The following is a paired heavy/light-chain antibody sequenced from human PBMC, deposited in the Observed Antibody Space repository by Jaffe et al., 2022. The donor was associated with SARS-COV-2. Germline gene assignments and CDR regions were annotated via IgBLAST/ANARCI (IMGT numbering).Light chain of an antibody. Sequence: EIVLTQSPATLSLSPGERATLSCRASQHISSHLVWFQQKPGQPPRLLIYDASNRATGIPARFSGSGSGTDFTLTISSLEPEDFAIFYCQQRGFWPLTFGGGTKVEIK. V-gene: IGKV3-11*01. J-gene: IGKJ4*01. CDR3: QQRGFWPLT. CDR1: QHISSH. CDR2: DAS.
Heavy chain of an antibody. CDR3: ATYQQVANFDY. V-gene: IGHV3-23*04. CDR2: ISGSGTNT. D-gene: IGHD5-12*01. CDR1: GFTFSGHF. J-gene: IGHJ4*02. Sequence: EVQLVESGGHLVQPGGSLRLSCAASGFTFSGHFMNWVRQAPGQGLEWVSAISGSGTNTYYADSVKGRFTISRDNSKNTLFLQMNSLRAEDTAVYYCATYQQVANFDYWGQGTLVTVSS.